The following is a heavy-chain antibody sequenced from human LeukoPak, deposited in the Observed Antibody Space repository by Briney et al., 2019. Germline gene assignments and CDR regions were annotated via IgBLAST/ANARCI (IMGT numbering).Heavy chain of an antibody. CDR3: AKAVAASHYYGMDV. CDR1: GFTFSSYA. D-gene: IGHD2-15*01. CDR2: ISGSGGST. J-gene: IGHJ6*02. V-gene: IGHV3-23*01. Sequence: GGSLRLSCAASGFTFSSYAMNWVRQAPGKGLEWVSAISGSGGSTYYADSVKGRFTISRDNSKNTLYLQMNSLRAEDTAVYYCAKAVAASHYYGMDVWGQGTTVTVSS.